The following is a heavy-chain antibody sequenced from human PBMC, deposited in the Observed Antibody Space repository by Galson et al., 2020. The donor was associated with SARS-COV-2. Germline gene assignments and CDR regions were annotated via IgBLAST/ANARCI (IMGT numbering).Heavy chain of an antibody. Sequence: GESLKISCAASGFTFSSYAMHWVRQAPGKGLEWVEVISYDGSNKYYADSVKGRFTISRDNSKNTLYLQMNSLRAEDTAVYYCARSDVLLNPFDYWGQGTLVTVSS. CDR2: ISYDGSNK. V-gene: IGHV3-30*01. J-gene: IGHJ4*02. CDR3: ARSDVLLNPFDY. CDR1: GFTFSSYA.